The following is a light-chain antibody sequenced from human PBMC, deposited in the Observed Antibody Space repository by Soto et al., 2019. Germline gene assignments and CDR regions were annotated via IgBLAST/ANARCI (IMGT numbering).Light chain of an antibody. CDR2: EVS. J-gene: IGLJ2*01. V-gene: IGLV2-23*02. Sequence: QSALTQPASVSGSPGQSITISCSGTSSDVGSYNLVSWYQQLPGKVPKFMIYEVSKRPSGVSNRFSGSKSDNTASLTISGLQAEDEADYYCCSYAGSGTLVFGGGTKLTVL. CDR3: CSYAGSGTLV. CDR1: SSDVGSYNL.